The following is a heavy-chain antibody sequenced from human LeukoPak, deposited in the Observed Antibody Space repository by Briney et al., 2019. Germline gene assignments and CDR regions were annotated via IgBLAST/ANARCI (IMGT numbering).Heavy chain of an antibody. CDR2: INHSGST. D-gene: IGHD6-13*01. J-gene: IGHJ4*02. CDR1: GGSFSGYY. Sequence: SETLSLTCAVYGGSFSGYYWSWIRQPPGEGLEWIGEINHSGSTNYNPSLKSRVTISVDTSKNQFSLKLSSVTAADTAVYYCARDGIAAAGIDYWGQGTLVTVSS. CDR3: ARDGIAAAGIDY. V-gene: IGHV4-34*01.